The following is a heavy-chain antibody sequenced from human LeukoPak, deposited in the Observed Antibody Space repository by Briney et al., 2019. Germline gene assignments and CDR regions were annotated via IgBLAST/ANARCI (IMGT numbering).Heavy chain of an antibody. J-gene: IGHJ4*02. CDR3: AREYSSSWRDYYFDY. D-gene: IGHD6-13*01. V-gene: IGHV7-4-1*02. CDR1: GYTFTSYA. CDR2: INTNTGNP. Sequence: ASVNVSCKASGYTFTSYAMNWVRQAPGQGLEWMGWINTNTGNPTYAQGFTGRFVFSLDTSVSTAYLQISSLKAEDTAVYYCAREYSSSWRDYYFDYWGQGTLVTVSS.